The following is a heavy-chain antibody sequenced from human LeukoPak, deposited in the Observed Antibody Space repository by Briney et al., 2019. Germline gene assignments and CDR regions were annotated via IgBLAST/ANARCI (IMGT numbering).Heavy chain of an antibody. D-gene: IGHD2-15*01. Sequence: GASVKVSCKASGGTLSSYAISWVRQAPGQGLEWMGGIIPTFGTANYAQKFQGRVTITADESTSTAYMELSSLRSEDTAVYYCARSQGYCSGGSCYEPDYWGQGTLVTVSS. V-gene: IGHV1-69*13. CDR3: ARSQGYCSGGSCYEPDY. CDR1: GGTLSSYA. CDR2: IIPTFGTA. J-gene: IGHJ4*02.